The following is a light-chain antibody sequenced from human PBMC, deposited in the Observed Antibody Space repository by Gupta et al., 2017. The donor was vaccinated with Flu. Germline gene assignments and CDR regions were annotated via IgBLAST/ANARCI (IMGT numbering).Light chain of an antibody. CDR2: AAS. J-gene: IGKJ3*01. Sequence: DIQMTQSPSSLSASVGDRVTITCRASQTISNYLNWYQHQPGKAPKLLIYAASSLQSGVPSRISGSGSGIDFTLTISSLQPEDFATYYCQQSYSTPQVTFGPGTKVEIK. V-gene: IGKV1-39*01. CDR1: QTISNY. CDR3: QQSYSTPQVT.